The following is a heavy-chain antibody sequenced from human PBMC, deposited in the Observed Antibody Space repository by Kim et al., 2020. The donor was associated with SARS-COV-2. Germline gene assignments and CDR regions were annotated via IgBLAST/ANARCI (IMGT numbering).Heavy chain of an antibody. Sequence: GGSLRLSCAASGFTSSFYPMHWVRQAPGKGLEWVSFISYDGAKKYYADSVKGRFTISRDNSKDTLYLQMNSLISEDTAVYYCAREEGSPGWFFYGLDVWGQGTTVTVSS. CDR2: ISYDGAKK. CDR1: GFTSSFYP. D-gene: IGHD6-19*01. V-gene: IGHV3-30*04. CDR3: AREEGSPGWFFYGLDV. J-gene: IGHJ6*02.